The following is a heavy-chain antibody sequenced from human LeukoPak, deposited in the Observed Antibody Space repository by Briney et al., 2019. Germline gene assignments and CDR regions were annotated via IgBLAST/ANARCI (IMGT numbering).Heavy chain of an antibody. V-gene: IGHV4-39*01. Sequence: SETLSLTCTVSGGSISSYYWGWIRQPPGKGLEWIGSIYYSGSTYYNPSLKSRVTISVDTSKNQFSLKLSSVTAADTAVYYCARHSAAGIVQFDYWGQGTLVTVSS. CDR1: GGSISSYY. J-gene: IGHJ4*02. D-gene: IGHD6-13*01. CDR2: IYYSGST. CDR3: ARHSAAGIVQFDY.